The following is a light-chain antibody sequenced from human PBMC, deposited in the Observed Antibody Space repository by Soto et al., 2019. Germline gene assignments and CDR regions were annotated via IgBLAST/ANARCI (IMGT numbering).Light chain of an antibody. Sequence: QSALTQPASVSGSPGQSITISCTGTSSDVGSYNLVSWYQQHPGKAPKLMIYEGRKRPSGVSNRFSGSKSGNTASLTLSGLQAEDEADYYCCSYAGSSTYVFGTGTKLTVL. CDR3: CSYAGSSTYV. V-gene: IGLV2-23*01. CDR2: EGR. J-gene: IGLJ1*01. CDR1: SSDVGSYNL.